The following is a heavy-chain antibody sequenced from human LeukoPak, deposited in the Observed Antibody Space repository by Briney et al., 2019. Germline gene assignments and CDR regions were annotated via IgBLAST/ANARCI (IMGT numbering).Heavy chain of an antibody. Sequence: SETLSLTCTVSGDSISNYYWSWIRQPPGKGLEWIGYIYYSGITNYNPSLKSRVTISVDTSKNQFSLKLTSVTAADTAVYYCAREVPGYYGSGTYHIVGTYFDYWGQGTLVTVSS. CDR3: AREVPGYYGSGTYHIVGTYFDY. CDR1: GDSISNYY. D-gene: IGHD3-10*01. V-gene: IGHV4-59*01. J-gene: IGHJ4*02. CDR2: IYYSGIT.